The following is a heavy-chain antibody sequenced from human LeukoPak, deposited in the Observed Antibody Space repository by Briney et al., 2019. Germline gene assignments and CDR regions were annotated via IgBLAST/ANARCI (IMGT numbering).Heavy chain of an antibody. D-gene: IGHD3-22*01. V-gene: IGHV4-59*11. CDR1: GGSISSHY. CDR2: IYYSGST. Sequence: SETLSLTCTVSGGSISSHYWSWIRQPRGKGLEWIGYIYYSGSTNYNPSLKSRVTISVDTSKNQFSLKLGSVTAADTAVYYCARTNYYDSSGYRYYYYYYYMDVWGKGTTVTVSS. J-gene: IGHJ6*03. CDR3: ARTNYYDSSGYRYYYYYYYMDV.